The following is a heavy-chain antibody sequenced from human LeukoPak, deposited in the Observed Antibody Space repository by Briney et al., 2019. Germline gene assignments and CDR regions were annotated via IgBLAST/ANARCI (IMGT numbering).Heavy chain of an antibody. CDR2: ISGGGDST. CDR3: VKGQFQTYCSGGSCYVFFDY. D-gene: IGHD2-15*01. J-gene: IGHJ4*02. CDR1: GFTFSSYA. Sequence: GGSLRLSCAASGFTFSSYAMTWVRQAPGKGLEWVSAISGGGDSTYYADSVKGRFTISRDNSKNTLYLQMNSLRAEDTAVYYCVKGQFQTYCSGGSCYVFFDYWGQGTLVTVSS. V-gene: IGHV3-23*01.